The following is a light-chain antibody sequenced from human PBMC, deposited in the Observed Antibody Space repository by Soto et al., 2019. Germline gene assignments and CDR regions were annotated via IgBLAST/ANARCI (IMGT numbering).Light chain of an antibody. CDR1: QSVSSSY. CDR2: GAS. CDR3: QQYGSSPQT. J-gene: IGKJ1*01. Sequence: EIVLTQSPGTLSLSPGERATLSCRASQSVSSSYLAWYQHKPGQAPRLLIYGASSRATAIPDRFSGSGSGTDFTLTISRLEPEDFAVYYCQQYGSSPQTFGQGTKVEIK. V-gene: IGKV3-20*01.